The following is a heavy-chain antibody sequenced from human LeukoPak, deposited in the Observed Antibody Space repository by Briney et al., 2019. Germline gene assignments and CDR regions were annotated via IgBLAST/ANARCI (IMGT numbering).Heavy chain of an antibody. CDR3: GNQVQLWLALEY. Sequence: PGGSLRLSCAPSGFTFSSYGMHWVRQAPGKGLEWVAVISYDGSNKYYADSVKGRFTISRDNSKNTLYLQMNSLRAEDTAVYYCGNQVQLWLALEYWGQGTLVTVSS. D-gene: IGHD5-18*01. CDR2: ISYDGSNK. CDR1: GFTFSSYG. J-gene: IGHJ4*02. V-gene: IGHV3-30*18.